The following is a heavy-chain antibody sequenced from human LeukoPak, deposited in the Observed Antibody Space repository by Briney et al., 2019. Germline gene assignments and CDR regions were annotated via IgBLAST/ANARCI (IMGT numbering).Heavy chain of an antibody. CDR3: ARQYYDILTGYYIHFDY. Sequence: GESLKISCKGAGYTFTKYWIGWVRQVPGKGLEWMGIIWPGDSDTKYSPSFQGQVTISVDKSISTTYPQWSSLKASDTAIYYCARQYYDILTGYYIHFDYWGQGTLVTVSS. V-gene: IGHV5-51*01. CDR1: GYTFTKYW. J-gene: IGHJ4*02. D-gene: IGHD3-9*01. CDR2: IWPGDSDT.